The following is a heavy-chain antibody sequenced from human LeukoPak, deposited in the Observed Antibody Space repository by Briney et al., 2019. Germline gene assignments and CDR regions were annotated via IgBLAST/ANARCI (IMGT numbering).Heavy chain of an antibody. J-gene: IGHJ4*02. Sequence: GGSLRLSCAASGFIFSDYYMSWIRQAPGKGLEWISYISGSGGDIYYVDSVKGRITISRDNAKNSLYLQMNSLRAEDTALYYCARAWGSADYWGQGTLVTVSS. V-gene: IGHV3-11*01. D-gene: IGHD7-27*01. CDR3: ARAWGSADY. CDR2: ISGSGGDI. CDR1: GFIFSDYY.